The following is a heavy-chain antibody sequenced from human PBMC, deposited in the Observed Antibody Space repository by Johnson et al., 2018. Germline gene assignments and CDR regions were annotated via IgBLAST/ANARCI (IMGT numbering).Heavy chain of an antibody. V-gene: IGHV3-33*01. D-gene: IGHD3-3*01. CDR2: IWFDGRDK. CDR3: ARDHRTIAFDI. CDR1: GFTFSNYG. Sequence: VQLVESGGGVVQPGRSLRLSCAASGFTFSNYGMHWVRQAPGKGLEWVAVIWFDGRDKYYADSLQGRFTISRDNSKNTLYLQMNSLRAEDTAVYFCARDHRTIAFDIWGQGTMVTVSS. J-gene: IGHJ3*02.